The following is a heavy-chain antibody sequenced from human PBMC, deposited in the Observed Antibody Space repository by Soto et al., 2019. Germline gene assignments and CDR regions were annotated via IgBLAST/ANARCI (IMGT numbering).Heavy chain of an antibody. V-gene: IGHV6-1*01. CDR2: TYYRSKWYT. CDR3: ARDQNTVYDY. Sequence: PSQTLSLTCAISGDKVSSTSAGLDSSMQSPSRGLEWLGRTYYRSKWYTDYEVSVKSRITINADTSKNQFSLQLNSVTPEDTAVYYCARDQNTVYDYWGQGTLVTVS. D-gene: IGHD4-4*01. CDR1: GDKVSSTSAG. J-gene: IGHJ4*02.